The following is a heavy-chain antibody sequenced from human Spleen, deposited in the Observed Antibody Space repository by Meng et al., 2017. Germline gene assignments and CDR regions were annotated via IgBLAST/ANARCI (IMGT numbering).Heavy chain of an antibody. CDR2: ISPRDGST. J-gene: IGHJ3*02. D-gene: IGHD1-26*01. CDR1: GETLTSHF. V-gene: IGHV1-46*01. Sequence: ASAKVACKASGETLTSHFIHWVRQARGRGLEWMGMISPRDGSTTYAQKFQGRVTMTRDTSTSTVYMDLTSLRSDDTGVYFCSRRPQGSTAQVSASGRDDGFDIWGQGTVVTVSS. CDR3: SRRPQGSTAQVSASGRDDGFDI.